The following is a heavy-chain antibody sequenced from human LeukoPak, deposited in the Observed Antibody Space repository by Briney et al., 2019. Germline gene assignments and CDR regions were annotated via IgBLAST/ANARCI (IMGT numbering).Heavy chain of an antibody. J-gene: IGHJ4*02. Sequence: GGSLRLSCAASGFTFSSYGMNWVRQAPGKGPEWASYISSSSDKIYYADSVKGRFTISRDNAKNSLYLQMNSLRAEDTAVYYCARDGWELSKYYFDNWGQGTLVTVSS. D-gene: IGHD1-26*01. CDR1: GFTFSSYG. CDR2: ISSSSDKI. V-gene: IGHV3-48*01. CDR3: ARDGWELSKYYFDN.